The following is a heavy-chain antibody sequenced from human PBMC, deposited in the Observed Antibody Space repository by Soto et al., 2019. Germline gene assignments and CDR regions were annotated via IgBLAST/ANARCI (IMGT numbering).Heavy chain of an antibody. Sequence: SETLSLTCTVSGGSISSYYWSWIRQPPGKGLEWIGYIYYSGSTNYNPSLKSRVTISVDTSKNQFSLKLSSVTAADTAVYYCAREYDCSGGSCYSPWFDPWGQGTLVTVSA. CDR3: AREYDCSGGSCYSPWFDP. V-gene: IGHV4-59*01. D-gene: IGHD2-15*01. CDR2: IYYSGST. J-gene: IGHJ5*02. CDR1: GGSISSYY.